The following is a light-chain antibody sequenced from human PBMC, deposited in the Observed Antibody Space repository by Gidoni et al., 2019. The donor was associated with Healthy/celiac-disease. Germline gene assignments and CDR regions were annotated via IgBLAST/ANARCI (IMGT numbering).Light chain of an antibody. CDR2: EDN. CDR3: QSYDSSNAV. J-gene: IGLJ7*01. V-gene: IGLV6-57*04. Sequence: NFMLTQPHSVSESPGTTVTISCTRSSGSIASNYVQWYQQRPGSAPTTVIYEDNHRPSGVPDRFSGSIDSSSNSASLTISGLKTEDEADYYCQSYDSSNAVFGGGTQLTVL. CDR1: SGSIASNY.